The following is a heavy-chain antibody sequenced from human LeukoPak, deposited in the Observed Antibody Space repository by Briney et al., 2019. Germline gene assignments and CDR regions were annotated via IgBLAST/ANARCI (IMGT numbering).Heavy chain of an antibody. Sequence: GGSLRLSCAASGFTFSSYEMNWVRQAPGKGLEWVSYISSSGSTIYYADSVKGRFTISRDNARNSLYLQMNSLRAEDTAVYYCARASYSSSWYADYWGQGTLVTVSS. D-gene: IGHD6-13*01. CDR1: GFTFSSYE. V-gene: IGHV3-48*03. CDR2: ISSSGSTI. CDR3: ARASYSSSWYADY. J-gene: IGHJ4*02.